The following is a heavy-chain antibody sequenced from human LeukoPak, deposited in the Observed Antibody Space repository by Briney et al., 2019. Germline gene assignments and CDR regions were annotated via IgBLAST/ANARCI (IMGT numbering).Heavy chain of an antibody. CDR2: ISSSSSYI. V-gene: IGHV3-21*01. J-gene: IGHJ1*01. Sequence: GGSLRLSCAASGLTFSSYSMNWVRQAPGKGLEWVSSISSSSSYIYYADSVKGRFTISRDNAKNSLYLQMNSLRAEDTAVYYCAGGTSEYLFQHWGQGTWSPSPQ. D-gene: IGHD2-2*01. CDR3: AGGTSEYLFQH. CDR1: GLTFSSYS.